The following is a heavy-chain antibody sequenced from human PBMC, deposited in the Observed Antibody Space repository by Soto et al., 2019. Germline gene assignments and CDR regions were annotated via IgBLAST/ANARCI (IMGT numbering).Heavy chain of an antibody. D-gene: IGHD4-17*01. J-gene: IGHJ6*02. CDR1: GFTFSSYG. Sequence: GGSLRLSCAASGFTFSSYGMHWVRQAPGKGLEWVAVIWYDGSNKYYADSVKGRFTISRDNSKNTLYLQMNSLRAEDTAVYYCARDRTVMYSYYYGMDVWGQGTTVTVSS. CDR2: IWYDGSNK. V-gene: IGHV3-33*01. CDR3: ARDRTVMYSYYYGMDV.